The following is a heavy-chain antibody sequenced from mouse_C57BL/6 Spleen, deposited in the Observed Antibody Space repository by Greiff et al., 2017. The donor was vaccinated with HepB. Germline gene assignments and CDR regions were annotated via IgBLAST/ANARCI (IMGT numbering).Heavy chain of an antibody. CDR2: ISSGGSYT. J-gene: IGHJ2*01. Sequence: EVKLMESGGDLVKPGGSLKLSCAASGFTFSSYGMSWVRQTPDKRLEWVATISSGGSYTYYPDSVKGRFTISRDNAKNTLYLQMSSLKSEDTAMYYCARHYVGGVYFDYWGQGTTLTVSS. V-gene: IGHV5-6*01. CDR3: ARHYVGGVYFDY. CDR1: GFTFSSYG. D-gene: IGHD2-12*01.